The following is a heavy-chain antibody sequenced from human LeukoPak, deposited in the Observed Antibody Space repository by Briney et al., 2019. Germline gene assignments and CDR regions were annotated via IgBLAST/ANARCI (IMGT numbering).Heavy chain of an antibody. CDR3: ARAYCGGDCFWYYFDY. CDR1: GYTFTSYY. J-gene: IGHJ4*02. D-gene: IGHD2-21*02. V-gene: IGHV1-46*01. Sequence: ASVKVSCKASGYTFTSYYMHWVRQAPGQGLEWMGTINPSGGSTSYAQKFQGRVTMTRDTSTSTVYMELSSLRSEDTAVYYCARAYCGGDCFWYYFDYWGQGTLVTVSS. CDR2: INPSGGST.